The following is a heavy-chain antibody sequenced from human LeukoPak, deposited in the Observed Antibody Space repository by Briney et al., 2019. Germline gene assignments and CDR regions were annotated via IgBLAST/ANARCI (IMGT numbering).Heavy chain of an antibody. J-gene: IGHJ4*02. V-gene: IGHV4-59*01. Sequence: SETLSLACTVSGDSISSYYWSWIRQPPGKGLEWIGYIYYSGSTNYNPSLESRVTISIDTSKNQFSLKLSSVTAADTAVYYCARVVDNWNVGVFDYWGQGTLVTVSS. D-gene: IGHD1-20*01. CDR3: ARVVDNWNVGVFDY. CDR2: IYYSGST. CDR1: GDSISSYY.